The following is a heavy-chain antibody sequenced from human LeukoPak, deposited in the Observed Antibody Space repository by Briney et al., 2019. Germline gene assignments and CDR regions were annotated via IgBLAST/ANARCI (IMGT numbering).Heavy chain of an antibody. CDR3: ARDRKQWLSRLTNWFDP. V-gene: IGHV3-30-3*01. J-gene: IGHJ5*02. D-gene: IGHD6-19*01. CDR1: GFTFSSYA. CDR2: ISYDGSNK. Sequence: GGSLRLSCAASGFTFSSYAMHWVRQAPGKGLEGVAVISYDGSNKYYADSVKGRFTISRDNSKNTLYLQMNSLRAEDTAVYYCARDRKQWLSRLTNWFDPWGQGTLVTVSS.